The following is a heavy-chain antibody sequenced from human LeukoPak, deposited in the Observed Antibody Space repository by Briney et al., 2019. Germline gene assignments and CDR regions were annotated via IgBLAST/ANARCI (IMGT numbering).Heavy chain of an antibody. CDR3: AKASYGDYPPSYYDYYMDV. J-gene: IGHJ6*03. Sequence: SETLSLTCTVSGGSISSSSNYWGWIRQPPGKGLEWIGSIYHSGSTYYNPSFKSRVTISVDTSKNQFSLKLSSVTAADTAVYYCAKASYGDYPPSYYDYYMDVWGKGTTVTASS. V-gene: IGHV4-39*01. CDR1: GGSISSSSNY. CDR2: IYHSGST. D-gene: IGHD4-17*01.